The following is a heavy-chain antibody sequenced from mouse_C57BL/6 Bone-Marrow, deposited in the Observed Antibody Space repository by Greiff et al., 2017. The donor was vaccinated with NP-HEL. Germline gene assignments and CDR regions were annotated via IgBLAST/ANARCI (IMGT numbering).Heavy chain of an antibody. CDR3: ARHGRYAMDY. J-gene: IGHJ4*01. Sequence: EVQRVESGGGLVQPGGSLKLSCAASGFTFSDYYMYWVRQTPEKRLEWVAYISNGGGSTYYPDTVKGRFTISRDNAKNTLYLQMSRLKSEDTAMYYCARHGRYAMDYWGQGTSVTVSS. CDR1: GFTFSDYY. V-gene: IGHV5-12*01. CDR2: ISNGGGST.